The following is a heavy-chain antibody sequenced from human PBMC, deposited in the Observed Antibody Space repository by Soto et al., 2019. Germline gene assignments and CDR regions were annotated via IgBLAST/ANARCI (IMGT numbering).Heavy chain of an antibody. CDR3: ARDGLDIVVVPAASKPPSINWFDP. J-gene: IGHJ5*02. CDR2: ISAYNGNT. D-gene: IGHD2-2*01. V-gene: IGHV1-18*01. Sequence: ASVKVSCKASGYTFTSYGISWVRQAPGQGLEWMGWISAYNGNTNYAQKLQGRVTMTTDTSTSAAYMELRSLRSDDTAVYYCARDGLDIVVVPAASKPPSINWFDPWGQGTLVTVSS. CDR1: GYTFTSYG.